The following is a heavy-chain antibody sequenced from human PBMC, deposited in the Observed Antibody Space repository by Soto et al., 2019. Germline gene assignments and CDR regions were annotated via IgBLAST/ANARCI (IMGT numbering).Heavy chain of an antibody. CDR2: ISYDGSNK. CDR1: GFTFSSYG. CDR3: APWFGAFDY. Sequence: QVQLVESGGGMVQPGRSLRLSCAASGFTFSSYGMHWVRQAPGKGLEWVAVISYDGSNKYYADSVKGRFTISRDNSKNTLYRQMNSLRAEDTAVYYCAPWFGAFDYWGQGNLVTFSS. D-gene: IGHD3-10*01. J-gene: IGHJ4*02. V-gene: IGHV3-30*03.